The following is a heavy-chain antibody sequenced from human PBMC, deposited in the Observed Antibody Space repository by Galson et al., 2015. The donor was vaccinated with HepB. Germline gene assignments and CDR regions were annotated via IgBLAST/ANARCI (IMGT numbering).Heavy chain of an antibody. CDR2: IYYSGRT. V-gene: IGHV4-59*01. J-gene: IGHJ3*01. CDR3: ARGGMPAAEDAFDL. CDR1: DGSISSYY. D-gene: IGHD6-13*01. Sequence: SETLSLTCFVSDGSISSYYWSWIRQPPGKGLEWMGYIYYSGRTSYNPSLKSRVIISVDTSKNQFSLKLNSVTAADTAMYYCARGGMPAAEDAFDLWGQGTLVTVSS.